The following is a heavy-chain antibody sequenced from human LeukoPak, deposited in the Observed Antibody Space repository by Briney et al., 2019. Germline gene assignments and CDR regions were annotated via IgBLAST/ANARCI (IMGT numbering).Heavy chain of an antibody. CDR2: IETSGNT. J-gene: IGHJ2*01. CDR3: ARVSSSWYQDWYFDL. CDR1: GGSISSGSYY. V-gene: IGHV4-61*02. D-gene: IGHD6-13*01. Sequence: SQTLSLTCTVSGGSISSGSYYWSWIRQPAGKGLEWIGRIETSGNTNYKPSLKSRVTMSVDTSKNQFSLKLSSVTAADTAVYYCARVSSSWYQDWYFDLWGRGTLVTVSS.